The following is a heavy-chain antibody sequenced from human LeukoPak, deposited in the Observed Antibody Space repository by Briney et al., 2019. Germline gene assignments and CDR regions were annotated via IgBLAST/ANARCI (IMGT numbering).Heavy chain of an antibody. Sequence: GGSLRLSCAASGLTVSSNHMNWVRQPPGKGLEWVSIIYSGGSTYSADSVKSRFTISRDNSKTTLYLQVNSLRAEDTAVYYCAKTYNNGFDPWGQGTLVTVSS. J-gene: IGHJ5*02. CDR2: IYSGGST. CDR3: AKTYNNGFDP. CDR1: GLTVSSNH. D-gene: IGHD1-14*01. V-gene: IGHV3-53*01.